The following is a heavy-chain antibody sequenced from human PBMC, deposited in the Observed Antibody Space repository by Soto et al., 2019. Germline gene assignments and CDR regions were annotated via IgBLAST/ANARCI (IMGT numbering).Heavy chain of an antibody. D-gene: IGHD2-15*01. CDR3: ARDLVVAARIFDY. J-gene: IGHJ4*02. Sequence: GGSLRLSCAASGFTFSSYGMHWVRQAPGKGLEWVAVIWYDGSNKYYADSVKGRFTISRDNSKNTLYLQMNSLRAEDTAVYYCARDLVVAARIFDYWGQGTLVTVSS. V-gene: IGHV3-33*01. CDR2: IWYDGSNK. CDR1: GFTFSSYG.